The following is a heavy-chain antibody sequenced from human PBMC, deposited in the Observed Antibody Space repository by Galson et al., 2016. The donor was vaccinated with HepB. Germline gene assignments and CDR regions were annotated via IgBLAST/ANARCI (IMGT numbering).Heavy chain of an antibody. J-gene: IGHJ4*02. CDR2: IYYSGST. D-gene: IGHD2-21*01. CDR1: GGSIGSYY. V-gene: IGHV4-59*01. Sequence: SETLSLTCSVSGGSIGSYYWSWIRQPPGKGLEWIGYIYYSGSTNYNPSLKSRVTISVDTSKNQFSLKLSSVTAADTAVYYCARSRGGGARVPFDYWGQGTLVTVSS. CDR3: ARSRGGGARVPFDY.